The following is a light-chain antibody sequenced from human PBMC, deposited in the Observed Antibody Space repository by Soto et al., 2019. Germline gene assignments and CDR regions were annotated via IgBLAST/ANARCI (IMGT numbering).Light chain of an antibody. CDR3: QQYMTYST. Sequence: DIQMTQSPSTLSASVGDRVTITGRASQSLRGWLAWYQQRPGKAPKALIYDASTLANGVPSRFNGSGSGTEFTFTISSLQPDDFATYYCQQYMTYSTFGQGTRLEIK. J-gene: IGKJ5*01. CDR1: QSLRGW. V-gene: IGKV1-5*01. CDR2: DAS.